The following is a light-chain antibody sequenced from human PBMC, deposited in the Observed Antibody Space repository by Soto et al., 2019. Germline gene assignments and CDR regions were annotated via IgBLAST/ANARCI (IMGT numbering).Light chain of an antibody. Sequence: DIQLTQSPSFLSASVGDRVTITCRASQGISSNLAWYQPKPGKAPKLLIYAASTLQSGVPSRFSGSGSGTEFTLTISSLQPEDFATYYCQQFNSYPITFGQGTRLEIK. CDR2: AAS. J-gene: IGKJ5*01. CDR1: QGISSN. V-gene: IGKV1-9*01. CDR3: QQFNSYPIT.